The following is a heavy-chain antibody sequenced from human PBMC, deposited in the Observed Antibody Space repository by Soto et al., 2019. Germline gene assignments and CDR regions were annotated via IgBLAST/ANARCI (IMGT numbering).Heavy chain of an antibody. CDR3: ARDTRVLRYFAWLNATPLWFDP. J-gene: IGHJ5*02. CDR1: GFTFSSYW. D-gene: IGHD3-9*01. V-gene: IGHV3-74*01. CDR2: INSDGSST. Sequence: EVQLVESGGGLVQPGGSLRLSCAASGFTFSSYWMHWVRQAPGKGLVWVSRINSDGSSTSYADSVKGRFTISRDNAKNTLYLQMNSLRAEDTAVYYCARDTRVLRYFAWLNATPLWFDPWGQGTLVTVSS.